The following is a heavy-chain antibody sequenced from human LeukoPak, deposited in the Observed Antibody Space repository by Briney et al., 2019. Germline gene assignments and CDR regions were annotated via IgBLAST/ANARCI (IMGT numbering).Heavy chain of an antibody. V-gene: IGHV1-18*01. Sequence: ASVKVSCKASGYTFTSYGISWVRQAPGQGLEWMGWISANNGHTNYAQKVQGRVTMTTDTSTNTAYMELRSLRSDDTAVYYCVIDAITGTNGGAFDIWGQGTMVTVSS. CDR3: VIDAITGTNGGAFDI. J-gene: IGHJ3*02. CDR1: GYTFTSYG. D-gene: IGHD1-20*01. CDR2: ISANNGHT.